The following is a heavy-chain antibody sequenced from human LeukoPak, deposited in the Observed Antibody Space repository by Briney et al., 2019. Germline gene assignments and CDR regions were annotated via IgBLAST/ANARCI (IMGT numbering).Heavy chain of an antibody. D-gene: IGHD3-22*01. CDR2: TYYRSKWYN. CDR1: GDSVSGNSAA. V-gene: IGHV6-1*01. CDR3: ARSPPLYDSSGYYHEGAFDI. J-gene: IGHJ3*02. Sequence: SQTLSLTCAISGDSVSGNSAAWNWIRQSPSRGLEWLGSTYYRSKWYNDYAVSVKSRITMNPDTSKNHFSLQLNSVTPEDTAVYYCARSPPLYDSSGYYHEGAFDIWGQGTMVTVSS.